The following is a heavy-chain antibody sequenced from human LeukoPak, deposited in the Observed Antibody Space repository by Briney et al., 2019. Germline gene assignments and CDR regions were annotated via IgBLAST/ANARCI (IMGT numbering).Heavy chain of an antibody. CDR1: GGSFSGYY. V-gene: IGHV4-34*01. CDR3: ARGGVLSPRYYDSWSGYRHNWFDP. D-gene: IGHD3-3*01. J-gene: IGHJ5*02. CDR2: INHSGST. Sequence: SETLSLTCAVYGGSFSGYYWSWIRQPPGKGLEWIGEINHSGSTNYNPSLKSRVTISVDTSKNQFSLKLSSVTAADTAVYYCARGGVLSPRYYDSWSGYRHNWFDPWGQGTLVTVSS.